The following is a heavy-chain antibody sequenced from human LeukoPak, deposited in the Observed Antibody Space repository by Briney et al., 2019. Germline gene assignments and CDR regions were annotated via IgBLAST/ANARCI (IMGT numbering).Heavy chain of an antibody. CDR1: GGSISSSNW. CDR2: IYHSGST. Sequence: PSGTLSLTCAVSGGSISSSNWWSWVRQPPGKGLEWIGSIYHSGSTYYNPSLKSRVTISVDTSKNQFSLKLSSVTAADTAVYYCARLYGDYIFDYWGQGTLVTVSS. V-gene: IGHV4-4*02. CDR3: ARLYGDYIFDY. J-gene: IGHJ4*02. D-gene: IGHD4-17*01.